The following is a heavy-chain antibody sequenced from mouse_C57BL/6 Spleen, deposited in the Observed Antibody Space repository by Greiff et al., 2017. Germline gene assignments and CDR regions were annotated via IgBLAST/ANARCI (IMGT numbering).Heavy chain of an antibody. V-gene: IGHV1-81*01. Sequence: VQLQQSGAELARPGASVKLSCKASGYTFTSYGISWVKQRTGQGLEWIGEIYPRSGNTYYNEKFKGKATLTADKSSSTAYMELRSLTSEDSAVYFCARCGGFITTVGATSVSDYWGQGTSVTVSS. J-gene: IGHJ4*01. CDR3: ARCGGFITTVGATSVSDY. CDR1: GYTFTSYG. D-gene: IGHD1-1*01. CDR2: IYPRSGNT.